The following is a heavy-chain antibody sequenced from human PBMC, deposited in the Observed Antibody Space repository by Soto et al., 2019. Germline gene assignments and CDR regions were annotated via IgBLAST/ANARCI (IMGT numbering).Heavy chain of an antibody. Sequence: GGSLRLSCAASGFTFNIYGMHWVRQAPDKGLEWVALISYDGSNQYYADSVKGRFTISRDNSKNTLFLQMNSLRADDTAVYYCARAPPEVRGVILYYFDYWGQGTLVTVSS. CDR3: ARAPPEVRGVILYYFDY. V-gene: IGHV3-30*03. CDR1: GFTFNIYG. J-gene: IGHJ4*02. D-gene: IGHD3-10*01. CDR2: ISYDGSNQ.